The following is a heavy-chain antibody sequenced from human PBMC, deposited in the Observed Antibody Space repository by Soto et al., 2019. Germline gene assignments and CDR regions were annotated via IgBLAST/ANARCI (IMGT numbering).Heavy chain of an antibody. D-gene: IGHD3-10*01. CDR1: GYTFTSYY. CDR2: INPSGGST. J-gene: IGHJ5*02. Sequence: EASVKVSCKASGYTFTSYYMHWVRQAPGQGLEWMGIINPSGGSTSYAQKFKGRVTMTRDTSTSTVYMELSSVTAADTAVYYCARQEITMPRPFNWFDPWGQGTLVTVSS. V-gene: IGHV1-46*01. CDR3: ARQEITMPRPFNWFDP.